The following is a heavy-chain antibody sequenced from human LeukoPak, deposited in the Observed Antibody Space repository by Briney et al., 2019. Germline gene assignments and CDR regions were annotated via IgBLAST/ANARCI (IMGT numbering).Heavy chain of an antibody. V-gene: IGHV1-3*01. Sequence: ASVKVSCKASGYTFTSYAMPWVRQAPGQRLEWMGWINAGNGNTKYSQKFQGRVTITRDTSASTAYMELSSLRSEDTAVYYCARVSTDILTGYLTFDYWGQGTLVTVSS. CDR2: INAGNGNT. CDR3: ARVSTDILTGYLTFDY. D-gene: IGHD3-9*01. CDR1: GYTFTSYA. J-gene: IGHJ4*02.